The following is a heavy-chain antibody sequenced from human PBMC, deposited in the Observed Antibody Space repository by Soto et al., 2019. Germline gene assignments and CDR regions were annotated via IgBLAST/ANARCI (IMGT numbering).Heavy chain of an antibody. CDR2: INHSGST. CDR1: GGSFSGYY. V-gene: IGHV4-34*01. D-gene: IGHD2-15*01. CDR3: ARHRTTGYCSGGSCYSNWFDP. J-gene: IGHJ5*02. Sequence: SETLSLTCAVYGGSFSGYYWSWIRQPPGKGLEWIGEINHSGSTNYNPSLKSRVTISVDTSKNQFSLKLSSVTAADTAVYYCARHRTTGYCSGGSCYSNWFDPWGQGTLVTVSS.